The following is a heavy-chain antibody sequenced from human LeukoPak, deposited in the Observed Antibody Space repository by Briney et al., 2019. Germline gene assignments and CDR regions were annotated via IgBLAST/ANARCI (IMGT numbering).Heavy chain of an antibody. Sequence: GGSLRLSCAASGLSFSSYWMTWVRQAPGKGLEWVANIKEDGSDKYYVDSVKGRFTISRDNAKNSLYLQMSSLRAEDTALYYCTRYGDDDTPGLNWGQGTLVTVSS. CDR1: GLSFSSYW. CDR2: IKEDGSDK. D-gene: IGHD4-17*01. J-gene: IGHJ4*02. V-gene: IGHV3-7*04. CDR3: TRYGDDDTPGLN.